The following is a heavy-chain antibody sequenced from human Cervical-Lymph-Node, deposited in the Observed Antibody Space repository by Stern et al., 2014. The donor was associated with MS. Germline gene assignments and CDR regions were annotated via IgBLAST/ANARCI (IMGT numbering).Heavy chain of an antibody. J-gene: IGHJ4*02. V-gene: IGHV1-69*01. Sequence: QVQLVQSGAEVKKPGSSVKVSCQASGGSFINNVISWVRQAPGQGLEWMGGTIPIFGTALYAQKFRGRVTITADESTRTAYMELSSLRSDDTAVYFCARAASTTSSYNFWGPGTLVTVCS. CDR1: GGSFINNV. D-gene: IGHD3-10*01. CDR3: ARAASTTSSYNF. CDR2: TIPIFGTA.